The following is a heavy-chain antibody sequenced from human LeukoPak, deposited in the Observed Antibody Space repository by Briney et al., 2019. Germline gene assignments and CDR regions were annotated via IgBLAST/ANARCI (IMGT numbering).Heavy chain of an antibody. D-gene: IGHD3-9*01. J-gene: IGHJ4*02. CDR2: ISSSSSYI. V-gene: IGHV3-21*01. CDR1: GFTFSSYS. Sequence: GGSLRLSCAASGFTFSSYSMNWVRQAPGKGLEWVSSISSSSSYIYYADSVKGRFAISRDNAKNSLYLQMNSLRAEDTAVYYCARGAEVADILTAFDYWGQGTLVTVSS. CDR3: ARGAEVADILTAFDY.